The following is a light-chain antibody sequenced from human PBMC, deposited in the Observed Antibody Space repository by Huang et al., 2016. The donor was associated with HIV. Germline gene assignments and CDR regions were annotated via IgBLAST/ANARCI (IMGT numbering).Light chain of an antibody. CDR3: QQYGTLPYT. Sequence: EIVLTPSPVTLSLSPGEGASLSCRASQGVNNSYLAWYQQKPGQAPRLLIFGASNRATGVPHRFRGSESGTDFTLTISGLDPEDFAVYYCQQYGTLPYTFGQGTKLEI. J-gene: IGKJ2*01. CDR1: QGVNNSY. CDR2: GAS. V-gene: IGKV3-20*01.